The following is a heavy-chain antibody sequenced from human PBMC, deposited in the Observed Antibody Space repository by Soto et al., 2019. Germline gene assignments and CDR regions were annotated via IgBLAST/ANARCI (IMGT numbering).Heavy chain of an antibody. CDR3: ARGMRGWFDP. CDR1: GGSISSGGYY. J-gene: IGHJ5*02. Sequence: NPSETLSLTCTVSGGSISSGGYYWSWIRQHPGKGLEWIGYIYYSGSTYYNPSLKSRVTISVDTSKNQFSLKLSSVTAADTAVYYCARGMRGWFDPWGQGTLVTVSS. CDR2: IYYSGST. V-gene: IGHV4-31*03. D-gene: IGHD2-8*01.